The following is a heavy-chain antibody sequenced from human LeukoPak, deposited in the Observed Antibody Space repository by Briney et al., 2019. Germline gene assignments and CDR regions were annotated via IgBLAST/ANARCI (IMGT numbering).Heavy chain of an antibody. CDR2: ISGSGAST. D-gene: IGHD3-9*01. V-gene: IGHV3-23*01. CDR3: AKDRYFDWLAPSDY. CDR1: GSTLSTNA. J-gene: IGHJ4*02. Sequence: GGSLRLSCLTSGSTLSTNAMSWVRQAPGKGLEWISGISGSGASTYYADSVKGRFTISRDDSRNTLYLQMNSLRAEDTAVYYCAKDRYFDWLAPSDYWGQGTLVTVSS.